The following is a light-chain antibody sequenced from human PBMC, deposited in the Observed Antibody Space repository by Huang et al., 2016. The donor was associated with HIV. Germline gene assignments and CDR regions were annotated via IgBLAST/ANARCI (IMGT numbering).Light chain of an antibody. J-gene: IGKJ1*01. CDR2: DAS. CDR1: QSISTY. Sequence: EVVLTQSPATLSLSPGERATLSCRASQSISTYLAWYQQKPGQAPRILIYDASNRATGVPLRCSGRGSDTDFTLTISSLQPEDVAVYYCHQRANWPLGTFGQGTKVEIK. V-gene: IGKV3-11*01. CDR3: HQRANWPLGT.